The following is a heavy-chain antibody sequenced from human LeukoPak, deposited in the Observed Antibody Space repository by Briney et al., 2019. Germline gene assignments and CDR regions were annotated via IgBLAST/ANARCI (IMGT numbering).Heavy chain of an antibody. J-gene: IGHJ6*02. CDR1: GGTFSSYA. CDR3: ERDASYSSSWYGPPGYYYYYGMDV. V-gene: IGHV1-69*04. CDR2: IIPILGIA. Sequence: GASVTVSFKASGGTFSSYAISWVRQAPGQGLEWMGRIIPILGIANYAQKFQGRVTITADKSTSTAYMELSSLRSEDTAVYYCERDASYSSSWYGPPGYYYYYGMDVWGQGTTVTVSS. D-gene: IGHD6-13*01.